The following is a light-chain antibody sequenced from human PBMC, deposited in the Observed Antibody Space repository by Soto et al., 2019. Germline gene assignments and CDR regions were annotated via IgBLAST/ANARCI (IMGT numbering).Light chain of an antibody. CDR3: QHYTSWPVN. CDR1: QILVYSDGDTY. CDR2: KVS. V-gene: IGKV2-30*01. Sequence: EVVITHSPLSLHDTLGQPAYLSFRSSQILVYSDGDTYLNWFQQRPGQSPRRLIYKVSIRDSGVPDRFSGSGSGTDFTLKISRVEAEDVGVYYCQHYTSWPVNCGQGTRRAIK. J-gene: IGKJ5*01.